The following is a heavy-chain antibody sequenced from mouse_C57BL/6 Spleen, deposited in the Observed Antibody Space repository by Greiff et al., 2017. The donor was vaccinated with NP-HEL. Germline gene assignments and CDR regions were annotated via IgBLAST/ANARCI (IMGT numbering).Heavy chain of an antibody. CDR1: GYSITSGYD. D-gene: IGHD1-1*01. CDR3: ARGYYGTYYFDY. Sequence: DVHLVESGPGMVKPSQSLSLTCTVTGYSITSGYDWHWIRHFPGNKLEWMGYISYSGSTNYNPSLKSRISITHDTSKNHFFLKLNSVTTEDTATYYCARGYYGTYYFDYWGQGTTLTVSS. CDR2: ISYSGST. J-gene: IGHJ2*01. V-gene: IGHV3-1*01.